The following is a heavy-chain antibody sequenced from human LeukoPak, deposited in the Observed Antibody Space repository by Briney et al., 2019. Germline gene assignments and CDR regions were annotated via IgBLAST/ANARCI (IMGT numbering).Heavy chain of an antibody. J-gene: IGHJ4*02. Sequence: GGSLRLSCAASGFTFSSYGMHWVRQAPGKGLEWVAFIRYDGSNKYYADSVKGRFTISRDNSKNTLYLQMNSLRAEDTAVYYCAKFPVDTAKEGDYWGQGTLVTVSS. CDR3: AKFPVDTAKEGDY. CDR1: GFTFSSYG. CDR2: IRYDGSNK. D-gene: IGHD5-18*01. V-gene: IGHV3-30*02.